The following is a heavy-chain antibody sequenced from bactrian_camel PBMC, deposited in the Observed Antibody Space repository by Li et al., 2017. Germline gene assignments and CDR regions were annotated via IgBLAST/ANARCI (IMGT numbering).Heavy chain of an antibody. CDR2: IASGGRTT. CDR3: AAGPWYTDKYKY. V-gene: IGHV3S40*01. Sequence: VQLVESGGGLVQPGGSLRLSCAASGFTFSNHDMTWVRQAPGKGLEWVAYIASGGRTTYYANSVKGRFTIARDDTKNTVYLQILTLKSEDTALYYCAAGPWYTDKYKYWGQGTQVTVS. J-gene: IGHJ4*01. CDR1: GFTFSNHD. D-gene: IGHD6*01.